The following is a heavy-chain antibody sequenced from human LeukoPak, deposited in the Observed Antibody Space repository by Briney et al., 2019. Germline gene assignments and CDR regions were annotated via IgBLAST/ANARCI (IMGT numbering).Heavy chain of an antibody. Sequence: GGSLRLSCAASGFTFSSYAMNWVRQAPGKGLEWVSSISGGSRNIRYADSVKGRFTTSRDNSQNTLYLQMNSLRAEDTAVYYCARGGIQLWLRPFDYWGQGTLVTVSS. CDR2: ISGGSRNI. J-gene: IGHJ4*02. CDR1: GFTFSSYA. V-gene: IGHV3-23*01. CDR3: ARGGIQLWLRPFDY. D-gene: IGHD5-18*01.